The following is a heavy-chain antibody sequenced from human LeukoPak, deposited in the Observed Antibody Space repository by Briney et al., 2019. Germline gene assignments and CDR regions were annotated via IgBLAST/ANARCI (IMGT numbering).Heavy chain of an antibody. CDR1: GHTFSGYY. J-gene: IGHJ4*02. V-gene: IGHV1-2*02. D-gene: IGHD3-22*01. CDR2: ISPNSGGT. Sequence: ASVKVSCKASGHTFSGYYMHWVRQAPGQGLEWMGWISPNSGGTNYAQKLQGRVTMTTDTSTSTAYMELRSLRSDDTAVYYCARDFHRTRLKTYYYDSSGYIPFDYWGQGTLVTVSS. CDR3: ARDFHRTRLKTYYYDSSGYIPFDY.